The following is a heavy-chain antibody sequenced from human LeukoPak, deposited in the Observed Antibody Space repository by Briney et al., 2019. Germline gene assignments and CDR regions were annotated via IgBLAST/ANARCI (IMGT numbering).Heavy chain of an antibody. J-gene: IGHJ4*02. V-gene: IGHV5-51*01. CDR3: ARHAEGSSWYTLFDY. D-gene: IGHD6-13*01. CDR2: IYPGDSDT. Sequence: GESLKISCKGSGYSFTSYWIGWVRQMPGKGLEWMGIIYPGDSDTRYSPSFQGQVTISADKSTSTAYLQWSSLKASDTAMYYCARHAEGSSWYTLFDYWGQGTLVTVSS. CDR1: GYSFTSYW.